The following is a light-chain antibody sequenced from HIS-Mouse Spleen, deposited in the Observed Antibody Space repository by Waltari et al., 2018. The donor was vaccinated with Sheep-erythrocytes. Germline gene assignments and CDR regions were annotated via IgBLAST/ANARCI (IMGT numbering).Light chain of an antibody. J-gene: IGLJ2*01. CDR1: SGRIARNY. V-gene: IGLV6-57*04. Sequence: NFMLTQPHSVSESPGKTVTISCPRSSGRIARNYVPWYQQRPGSAPTTVIYEDNQTPSGVPERFSGSSSGTMATLTISGAQVEDEADYYCYSTDSSGNGVFGGGTKLTVL. CDR3: YSTDSSGNGV. CDR2: EDN.